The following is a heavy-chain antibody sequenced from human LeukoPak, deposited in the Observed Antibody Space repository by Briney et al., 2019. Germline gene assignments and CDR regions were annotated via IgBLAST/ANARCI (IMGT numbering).Heavy chain of an antibody. CDR1: GFTFSSYE. Sequence: GGSLRLSCAASGFTFSSYEMNWVRQAPGKGLEWVSYISSSGSTTYYADSVKGRFTISRGNSKSTLYLQMNSLRAEDTAVYYCAKEGGLYDILTGYINYWGQGTLVTVSS. D-gene: IGHD3-9*01. V-gene: IGHV3-48*03. CDR2: ISSSGSTT. CDR3: AKEGGLYDILTGYINY. J-gene: IGHJ4*02.